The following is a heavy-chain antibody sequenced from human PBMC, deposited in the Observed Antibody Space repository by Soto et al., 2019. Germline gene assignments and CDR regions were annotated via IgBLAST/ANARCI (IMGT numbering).Heavy chain of an antibody. V-gene: IGHV4-59*01. CDR3: ARADPDASVGY. D-gene: IGHD2-15*01. CDR1: GGSMSSYY. CDR2: ISYSGST. J-gene: IGHJ4*02. Sequence: SETLSLTCTVSGGSMSSYYWTWLRQSPGRGLEWIGYISYSGSTYYNPSLKSRVTISADTSKNQSSLRMNSMIAADTAVYYCARADPDASVGYWGQGTLVTVSS.